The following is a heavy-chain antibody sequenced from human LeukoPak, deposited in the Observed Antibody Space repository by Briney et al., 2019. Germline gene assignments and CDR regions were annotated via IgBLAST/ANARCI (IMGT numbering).Heavy chain of an antibody. CDR3: ASQNDVVVVAATGSFDY. J-gene: IGHJ4*02. Sequence: GASVKVSCKASGYTFTDYYMHWVRQAPGQGLEWMGWINPNSGGTNYAQKFQGRVTMTRDTSISTAYMELSRLRSDDTAVYYCASQNDVVVVAATGSFDYWGQGTLVTVSS. CDR1: GYTFTDYY. V-gene: IGHV1-2*02. CDR2: INPNSGGT. D-gene: IGHD2-15*01.